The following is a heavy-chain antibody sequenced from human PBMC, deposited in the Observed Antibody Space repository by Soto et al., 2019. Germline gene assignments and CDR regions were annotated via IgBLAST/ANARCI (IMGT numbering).Heavy chain of an antibody. Sequence: GESLKISCKGSGYSFTSYWIGWVRQMPGKGLEWMGIIYPGDSDTRYSPSFQGQVTISADKSISTAYLQWSSLKASDTAMYYCARLRAQGFWSRFRMEDGMDVWGQGTTVTVSS. CDR3: ARLRAQGFWSRFRMEDGMDV. CDR1: GYSFTSYW. V-gene: IGHV5-51*01. D-gene: IGHD3-3*01. J-gene: IGHJ6*02. CDR2: IYPGDSDT.